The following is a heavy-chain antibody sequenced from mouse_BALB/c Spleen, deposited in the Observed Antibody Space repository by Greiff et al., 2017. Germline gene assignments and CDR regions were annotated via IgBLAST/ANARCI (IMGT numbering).Heavy chain of an antibody. CDR1: GFTFSDYG. Sequence: EVMLVESGGGLVQPGGSRKLSCAASGFTFSDYGMAWVRQAPGKGPEWVAFISNLAYSIYYADTVTGRFTIYRENAKNTLYLEMSSLRSEDTAMYYCAREIYDGYYPFAYWGQGTLVTVSA. CDR3: AREIYDGYYPFAY. J-gene: IGHJ3*01. D-gene: IGHD2-3*01. V-gene: IGHV5-15*02. CDR2: ISNLAYSI.